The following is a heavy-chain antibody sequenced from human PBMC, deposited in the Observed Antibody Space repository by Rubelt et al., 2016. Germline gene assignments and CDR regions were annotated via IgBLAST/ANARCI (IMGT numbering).Heavy chain of an antibody. D-gene: IGHD2-2*01. CDR3: AKPPLRDRESQLLLVPNH. J-gene: IGHJ5*02. CDR2: ISGSGGST. V-gene: IGHV3-23*01. Sequence: SRGGLVQPGGSLRVSCAASGFTFSRYAMNWVRQAPGKGLEWVAAISGSGGSTFYADSVKGRFTISRDNSKNTLYLQMNSLRVADTAVYYCAKPPLRDRESQLLLVPNHWGQGTLGTVSS. CDR1: GFTFSRYA.